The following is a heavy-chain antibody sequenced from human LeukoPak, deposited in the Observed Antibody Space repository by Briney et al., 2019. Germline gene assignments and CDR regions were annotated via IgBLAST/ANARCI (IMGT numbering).Heavy chain of an antibody. D-gene: IGHD3-16*01. CDR2: IHYSGST. CDR3: ARRAINSVMFDY. Sequence: PSETLSLTCAVYGGSFSGYYGTWIRQPPGKGLEWIGYIHYSGSTNYNPSLRSRVTISVDTSKNQFSLKLSSATAADTAVYFCARRAINSVMFDYWGQGTLVTVSS. J-gene: IGHJ4*02. V-gene: IGHV4-59*08. CDR1: GGSFSGYY.